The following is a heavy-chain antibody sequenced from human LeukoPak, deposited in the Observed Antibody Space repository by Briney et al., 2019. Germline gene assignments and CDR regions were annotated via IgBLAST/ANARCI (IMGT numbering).Heavy chain of an antibody. Sequence: SETLSLTCAVYGGSFSGYYWSWIRQPPGKGLEWIGEINHRGSTNYNPSLKSRVTISVDTSKNQFSLKLSSVTAADTAVYYCARDGSYYGGHFDYWGQGTLVTVSS. CDR3: ARDGSYYGGHFDY. CDR2: INHRGST. CDR1: GGSFSGYY. V-gene: IGHV4-34*01. J-gene: IGHJ4*02. D-gene: IGHD1-26*01.